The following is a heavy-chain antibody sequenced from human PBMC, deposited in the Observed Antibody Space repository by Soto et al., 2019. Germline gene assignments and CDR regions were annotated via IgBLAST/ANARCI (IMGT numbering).Heavy chain of an antibody. V-gene: IGHV4-4*02. CDR1: GGSISSSNW. J-gene: IGHJ3*02. D-gene: IGHD3-3*01. CDR2: IYHSGST. Sequence: QVQLQESGPGLVKPSGTLSLTCAVSGGSISSSNWWSWVRQPPGKGLEWFGEIYHSGSTNYNPSLKSRVTISVDKSKHQFSLKLRAVTAADTAVYYCAGIFGVADAFDIWGQGTMVTVSS. CDR3: AGIFGVADAFDI.